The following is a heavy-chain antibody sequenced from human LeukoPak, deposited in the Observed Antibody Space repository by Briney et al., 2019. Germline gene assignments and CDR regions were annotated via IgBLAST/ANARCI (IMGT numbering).Heavy chain of an antibody. CDR1: GGSISSSNW. CDR2: IYHNGSS. V-gene: IGHV4-4*02. Sequence: SETLSLTCAVPGGSISSSNWWSWVRQPPGKGLGWMGDIYHNGSSNYNPSLKSQVTISVDKSKNQFSLKLSSVTAADTAVYYCSRDFYWRGGSCHDYWGQGTLVTVSS. D-gene: IGHD2-15*01. CDR3: SRDFYWRGGSCHDY. J-gene: IGHJ4*02.